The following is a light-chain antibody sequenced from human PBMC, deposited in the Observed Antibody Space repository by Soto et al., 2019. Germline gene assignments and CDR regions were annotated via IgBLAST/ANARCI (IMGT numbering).Light chain of an antibody. Sequence: DIQITQSPASLSASVEDRVTITYRASQSISTYLNWYQQTPGKAPKLLIYAASSLQSGVPSRFSGSGSGTDFTLTISRLEPEDFAVYYCQQRSNWPRTFGQGTKVDI. CDR1: QSISTY. CDR2: AAS. V-gene: IGKV1-39*01. CDR3: QQRSNWPRT. J-gene: IGKJ1*01.